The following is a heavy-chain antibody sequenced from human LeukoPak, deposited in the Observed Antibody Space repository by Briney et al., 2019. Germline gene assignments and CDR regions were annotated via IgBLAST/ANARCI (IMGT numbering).Heavy chain of an antibody. J-gene: IGHJ5*02. V-gene: IGHV4-30-2*01. D-gene: IGHD3-10*01. Sequence: PSETLSLTCTVSGGSISSGGYYWTWIRQPPGKGLEWVGSIYLSGSTYSYFNPSLKSRVTISAVGSKNQFSLELNSMTAADTAVYYCARESGSMVRGTNWFDPWGQGTLVTVSS. CDR2: IYLSGSTYS. CDR1: GGSISSGGYY. CDR3: ARESGSMVRGTNWFDP.